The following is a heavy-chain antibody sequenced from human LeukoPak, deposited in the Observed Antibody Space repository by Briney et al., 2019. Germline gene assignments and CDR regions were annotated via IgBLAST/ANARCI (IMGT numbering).Heavy chain of an antibody. V-gene: IGHV4-4*07. CDR2: VYTSGST. J-gene: IGHJ4*02. CDR3: ARGSGWLTNY. CDR1: GGSISGYY. D-gene: IGHD6-19*01. Sequence: SETLSLTCTVSGGSISGYYWSWIRQPAGQGLEWIGRVYTSGSTNYNPSLKSRVTISVDTSKNQFSLKLSSVTAADTAVYYCARGSGWLTNYWGQGTLVTVSS.